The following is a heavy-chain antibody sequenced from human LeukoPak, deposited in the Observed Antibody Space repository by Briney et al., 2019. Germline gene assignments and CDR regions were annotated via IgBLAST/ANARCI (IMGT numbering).Heavy chain of an antibody. D-gene: IGHD6-13*01. J-gene: IGHJ4*02. CDR2: IHYSGST. CDR3: ARVDWDEQQLVPESDY. CDR1: GGSINSYY. V-gene: IGHV4-59*01. Sequence: KTSETLSLTCTVSGGSINSYYWSWIRQPPGRGLEWIGSIHYSGSTSYNPSLRSRVTISVDKSKNQFFLKLSSVTATDTAVYYCARVDWDEQQLVPESDYWGQGTLVTVSS.